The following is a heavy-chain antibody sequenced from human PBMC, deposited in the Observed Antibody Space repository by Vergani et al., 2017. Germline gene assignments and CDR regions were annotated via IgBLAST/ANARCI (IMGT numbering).Heavy chain of an antibody. CDR3: ARTESFILRYFHWAL. V-gene: IGHV4-39*01. Sequence: QLHLQESGPGLVKPSETLYLTCTVSGGSITSSSYYWGWIRQPPGKGLEWIGNIYHSEGAYYNPSLKGRVTISVDTSKNQFSLEVTSVTAADTAIYFCARTESFILRYFHWALWGQGTLVTVSS. CDR2: IYHSEGA. D-gene: IGHD3-9*01. CDR1: GGSITSSSYY. J-gene: IGHJ4*02.